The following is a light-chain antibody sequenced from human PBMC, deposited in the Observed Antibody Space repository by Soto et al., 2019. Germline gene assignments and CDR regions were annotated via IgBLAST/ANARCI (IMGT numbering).Light chain of an antibody. J-gene: IGLJ1*01. V-gene: IGLV2-11*01. CDR3: SSHNPIGTLQI. CDR2: DVS. Sequence: QSALTQPRSVSGSPGQSVTISCTGTSSDVGGYNYVSWYQQHPGKAPKLMIYDVSKRPSGVPDRFSGSKSGNTASLTISGLQAEDEADYYCSSHNPIGTLQIFGPGTQLTVL. CDR1: SSDVGGYNY.